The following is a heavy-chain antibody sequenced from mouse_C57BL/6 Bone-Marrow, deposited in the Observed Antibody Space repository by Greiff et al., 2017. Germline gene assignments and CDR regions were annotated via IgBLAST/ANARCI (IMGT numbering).Heavy chain of an antibody. CDR3: AKWGIFDGYYDYYAMDY. J-gene: IGHJ4*01. Sequence: VHLVESGPGLVQPSQSLSITCTVSGFSLTSYGVHWVRQSPGKGLEWLGVIWRGGSTDYNAAFMSRLSITKDNSKSQVFFKMNSLQADDTAIYYCAKWGIFDGYYDYYAMDYWGQGTSVTVSS. D-gene: IGHD2-3*01. V-gene: IGHV2-5*01. CDR1: GFSLTSYG. CDR2: IWRGGST.